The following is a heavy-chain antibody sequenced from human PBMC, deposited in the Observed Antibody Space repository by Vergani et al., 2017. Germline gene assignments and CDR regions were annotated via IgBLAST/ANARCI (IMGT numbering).Heavy chain of an antibody. CDR3: ARVGIAAAKLEQTPHYYGMDV. J-gene: IGHJ6*02. CDR1: GYTFTSYG. V-gene: IGHV1-18*01. D-gene: IGHD6-13*01. Sequence: QVQLVQSGAEVKKPGASVKVSCKASGYTFTSYGISWVRQAPGQGLEWMGWISAYNGNTNYAQKLQGRVTMTTDTSTSTAYMERRSLRSDDTAVYYGARVGIAAAKLEQTPHYYGMDVWGQGTTVTVSS. CDR2: ISAYNGNT.